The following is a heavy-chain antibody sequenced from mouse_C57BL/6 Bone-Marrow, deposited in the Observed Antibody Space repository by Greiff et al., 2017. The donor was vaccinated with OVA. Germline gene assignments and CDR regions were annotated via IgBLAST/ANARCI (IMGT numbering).Heavy chain of an antibody. CDR3: GRDYDY. Sequence: QVQLKQSGAELVKPGASVKMSCKASGYTFTSYWITWVKQRPGQGLEWIGDIYPGSGSTNSNEKFKSKATLTVDTSSSTAYMQLSSLTSEDSAVYYCGRDYDYWGQGTTLTVSS. CDR1: GYTFTSYW. D-gene: IGHD2-4*01. J-gene: IGHJ2*01. V-gene: IGHV1-55*01. CDR2: IYPGSGST.